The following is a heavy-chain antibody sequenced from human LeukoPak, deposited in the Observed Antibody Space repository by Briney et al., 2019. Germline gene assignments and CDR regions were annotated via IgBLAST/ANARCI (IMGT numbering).Heavy chain of an antibody. CDR3: AARQCFGSSGCCPSAHDGMDV. CDR1: GFTFSSYA. V-gene: IGHV3-23*01. D-gene: IGHD6-19*01. Sequence: GGSLRLSCAASGFTFSSYAMSWVRHAPGKGLEWVSAISGSGGSTYYADSVKGRFTISRDNSKNTLYLQMNSLKAEDTAVYYCAARQCFGSSGCCPSAHDGMDVWGQGTTVTVSS. CDR2: ISGSGGST. J-gene: IGHJ6*02.